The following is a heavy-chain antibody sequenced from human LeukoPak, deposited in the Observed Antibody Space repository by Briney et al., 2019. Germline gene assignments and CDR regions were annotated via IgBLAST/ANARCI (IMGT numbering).Heavy chain of an antibody. V-gene: IGHV5-51*01. CDR2: IYPGDSDT. D-gene: IGHD1-26*01. CDR3: ASLSGSYSFDY. CDR1: GYSFTSYW. Sequence: GESLRTSCKGSGYSFTSYWIGWVRQMPGKGLEWMGIIYPGDSDTRYSPSFQGQVTISADKSLSTAYLQWSSLKASDTAMYYCASLSGSYSFDYWGQGTLVTVSS. J-gene: IGHJ4*02.